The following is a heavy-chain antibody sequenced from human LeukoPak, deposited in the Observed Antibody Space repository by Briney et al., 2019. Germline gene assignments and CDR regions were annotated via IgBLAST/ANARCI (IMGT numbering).Heavy chain of an antibody. CDR1: GFTFTSYS. CDR3: ARDKSLQDV. V-gene: IGHV3-21*01. CDR2: ISSSSSYI. J-gene: IGHJ6*04. Sequence: GGSLRLSCAASGFTFTSYSMNWVRQAPGKGLEWVSSISSSSSYIYYADSVKGRFTISRDNAKNSLYPQMNSLRAEDTAVYYCARDKSLQDVWGKGTTVTVSS.